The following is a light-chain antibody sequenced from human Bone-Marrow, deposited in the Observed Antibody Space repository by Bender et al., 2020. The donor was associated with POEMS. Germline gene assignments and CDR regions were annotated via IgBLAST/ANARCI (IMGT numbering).Light chain of an antibody. J-gene: IGLJ3*02. CDR3: VAWDASLNGWV. CDR1: GSNIGGYP. V-gene: IGLV1-44*01. Sequence: QSVLTQPPSVSGTPGQRVTISCSGSGSNIGGYPVNWYQQLPGTDPRLLIYTNNERPSGVPDRCSGSKSGTSASLAITGLQSDDEAIYFCVAWDASLNGWVFGGGTKLTVL. CDR2: TNN.